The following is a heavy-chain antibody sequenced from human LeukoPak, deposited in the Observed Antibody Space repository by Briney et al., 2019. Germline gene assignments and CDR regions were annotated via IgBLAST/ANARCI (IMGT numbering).Heavy chain of an antibody. J-gene: IGHJ4*02. D-gene: IGHD6-19*01. V-gene: IGHV4-34*01. CDR2: IDHSGST. Sequence: NPSETLSLTCAVYGGSFSGYYWSWIRQPPGKGLEWIGEIDHSGSTNYNPSLKSRVTISVDTSKNQFSLKLSSVTAADTAVYYCAGLSSGGQKGVDYWGQGTLVTVSS. CDR3: AGLSSGGQKGVDY. CDR1: GGSFSGYY.